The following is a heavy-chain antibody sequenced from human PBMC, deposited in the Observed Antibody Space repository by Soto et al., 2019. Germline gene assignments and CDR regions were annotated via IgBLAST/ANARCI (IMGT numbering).Heavy chain of an antibody. D-gene: IGHD2-2*01. CDR2: IDPSDSYT. J-gene: IGHJ6*02. CDR3: ESRPRGYCTSTCYRDWGNHYGIDV. V-gene: IGHV5-10-1*01. CDR1: GYIFTSDW. Sequence: PGESLKISCKGSGYIFTSDWISWVRQMPGKGLEWMGRIDPSDSYTNYSPSFQGHVTISADKSISTAYLQWSSLKASDTAMYYCESRPRGYCTSTCYRDWGNHYGIDVCGQXTTVPVS.